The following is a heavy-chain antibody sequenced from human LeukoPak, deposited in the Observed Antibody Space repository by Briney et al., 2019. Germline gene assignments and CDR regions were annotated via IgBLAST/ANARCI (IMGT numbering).Heavy chain of an antibody. D-gene: IGHD3-22*01. CDR1: GFTVSSNY. CDR2: IYSGGST. V-gene: IGHV3-66*01. J-gene: IGHJ3*02. CDR3: ARYLGYDSSGYTNDAFDI. Sequence: HTGGSLRLSCAASGFTVSSNYMSWVRQAPVKGLEWVSVIYSGGSTYYADSVKGRFTISRDNSKNTLYLQMNSLRAEDTAVYYCARYLGYDSSGYTNDAFDIWGQGTMVTVSS.